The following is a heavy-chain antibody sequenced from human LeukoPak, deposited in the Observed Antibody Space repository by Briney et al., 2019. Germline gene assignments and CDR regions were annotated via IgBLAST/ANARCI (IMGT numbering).Heavy chain of an antibody. D-gene: IGHD3-22*01. CDR2: ISSSSSYI. V-gene: IGHV3-21*01. CDR3: ARVWRYYDSSGYFDY. J-gene: IGHJ4*02. Sequence: GSLSLSCAASGFPFTSYSMNWVRQAPGKGLEWVSSISSSSSYIYYADSVKGRFTISRDNAKNSLYLQMNSLRAEDTAVYYCARVWRYYDSSGYFDYWGQGTLVTVSS. CDR1: GFPFTSYS.